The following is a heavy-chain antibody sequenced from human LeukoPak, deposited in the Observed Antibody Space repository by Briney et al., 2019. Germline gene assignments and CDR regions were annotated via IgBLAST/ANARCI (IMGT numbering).Heavy chain of an antibody. Sequence: GESLKISCKSSGYILTSYWIGLVRQMPGKGLEWMGIIYPGDSDTRYSPSFQGQVTISADKSISTAYLQWSSLKASDTAMYYCARRPHSGTFDYWGQGTLVTVSS. CDR3: ARRPHSGTFDY. CDR2: IYPGDSDT. V-gene: IGHV5-51*01. J-gene: IGHJ4*02. D-gene: IGHD1-26*01. CDR1: GYILTSYW.